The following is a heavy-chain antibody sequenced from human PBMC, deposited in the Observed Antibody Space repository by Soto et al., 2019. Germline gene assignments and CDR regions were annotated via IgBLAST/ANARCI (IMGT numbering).Heavy chain of an antibody. CDR3: ARVGRYFHWLSQLDY. J-gene: IGHJ4*02. Sequence: QVQLVESGGGLVKPGGSLRLSCAASGFTFSDYYMSWIRQAPGKGLEWVSYISSSGSTIYYADSVKGRFTISRDNAKNSLDLEMNSLRDEETAGYYCARVGRYFHWLSQLDYWGQGTLVTVSS. CDR2: ISSSGSTI. D-gene: IGHD3-9*01. CDR1: GFTFSDYY. V-gene: IGHV3-11*01.